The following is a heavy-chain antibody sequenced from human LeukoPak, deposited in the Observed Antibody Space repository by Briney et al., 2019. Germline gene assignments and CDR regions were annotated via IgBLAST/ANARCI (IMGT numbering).Heavy chain of an antibody. CDR2: IGGSGGST. CDR1: GFTFSSYA. CDR3: ARVPYDQAQYYYYMDV. Sequence: PGGSLRLSCAASGFTFSSYAMSWVRQAPGKGLEWVSAIGGSGGSTYYADSVKGRFTISRDNSKNTLYLQMNSLRAEDTAVYYCARVPYDQAQYYYYMDVWGKGTTVTVSS. V-gene: IGHV3-23*01. J-gene: IGHJ6*03. D-gene: IGHD1-1*01.